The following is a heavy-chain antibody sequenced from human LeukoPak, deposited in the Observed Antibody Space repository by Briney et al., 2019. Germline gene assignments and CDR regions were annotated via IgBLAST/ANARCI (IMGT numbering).Heavy chain of an antibody. CDR1: GFTFSSSA. D-gene: IGHD6-13*01. V-gene: IGHV3-30*14. J-gene: IGHJ4*02. Sequence: GGSLRLSCAASGFTFSSSAMHWVRQAPGKGLEWVAVISCDGSNKYYADSVKGRFTISRDNSKNTLYLQMGSLRAEDMAVYYCAREIAASVDYWGQGTLVTVSS. CDR2: ISCDGSNK. CDR3: AREIAASVDY.